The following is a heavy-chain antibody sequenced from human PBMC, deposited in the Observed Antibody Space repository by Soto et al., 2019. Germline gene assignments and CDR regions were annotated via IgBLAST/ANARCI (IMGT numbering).Heavy chain of an antibody. CDR3: AIIAYNNDLDV. CDR2: IIPVFNSP. J-gene: IGHJ6*02. D-gene: IGHD1-20*01. V-gene: IGHV1-69*06. CDR1: GGTFRSYA. Sequence: QVQLVQSGAEVKRPGSSVKVSCKASGGTFRSYAFSWVRQTPGQGLEWMGGIIPVFNSPSLAQNLHGRVTVTAYKSTSTAYMEPSALRFDDTAVYYCAIIAYNNDLDVRGQGTTVIFSS.